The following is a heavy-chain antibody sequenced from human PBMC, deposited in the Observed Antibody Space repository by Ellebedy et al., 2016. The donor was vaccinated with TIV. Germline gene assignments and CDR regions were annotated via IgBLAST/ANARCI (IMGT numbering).Heavy chain of an antibody. J-gene: IGHJ4*02. Sequence: SETLSLXXTVSGGSISSYYWSWIRQPPGKGLEWIGYIYYSGSTNYNPSLKSRVTISVDTSKNQFSLKLSSVTAADTAVYYCASPRVYYDSSGPLGFDYWGRGTLVTVSS. V-gene: IGHV4-59*08. CDR2: IYYSGST. D-gene: IGHD3-22*01. CDR1: GGSISSYY. CDR3: ASPRVYYDSSGPLGFDY.